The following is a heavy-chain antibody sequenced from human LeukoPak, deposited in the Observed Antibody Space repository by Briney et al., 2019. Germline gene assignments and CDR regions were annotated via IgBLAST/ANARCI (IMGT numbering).Heavy chain of an antibody. D-gene: IGHD3-9*01. V-gene: IGHV4-39*01. CDR1: GGSISSSSYY. CDR3: ASHYDILTYYFDY. CDR2: IYYSGST. J-gene: IGHJ4*02. Sequence: PSETLSLTCAVSGGSISSSSYYWGWIRQPPGKGLEWIGSIYYSGSTYYNPSLKSRVTMSVDTSKNQFSLKLSSVTAADRAVYYCASHYDILTYYFDYWGQGTLVTVSS.